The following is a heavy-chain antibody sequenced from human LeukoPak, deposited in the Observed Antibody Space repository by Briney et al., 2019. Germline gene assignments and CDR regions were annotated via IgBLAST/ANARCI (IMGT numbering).Heavy chain of an antibody. CDR1: GFTFSSYG. J-gene: IGHJ3*02. V-gene: IGHV3-30*02. CDR3: AKDLRWELLAADDAFDI. D-gene: IGHD1-26*01. CDR2: IRYDGSNK. Sequence: PGGSLRLSCAASGFTFSSYGMHWVRQAPGKGLEWVAFIRYDGSNKYYADSVKGRFTISRDNSKNTLYLQMNSLRAEDTAVYYCAKDLRWELLAADDAFDIWGQGTMVTVSS.